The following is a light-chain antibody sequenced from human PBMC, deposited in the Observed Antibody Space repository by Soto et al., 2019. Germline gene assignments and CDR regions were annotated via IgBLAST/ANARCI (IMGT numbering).Light chain of an antibody. Sequence: EIVLTQSPATLSLSPGERATLSCRASQSVSSSLAWYQQKPGQAPRLLIYDASNRATGIPARFSRSGSGTDFTLTISSLEPEDYAVYFCQQRSSWPLTCGGGTKVEIK. CDR2: DAS. J-gene: IGKJ4*02. V-gene: IGKV3-11*01. CDR3: QQRSSWPLT. CDR1: QSVSSS.